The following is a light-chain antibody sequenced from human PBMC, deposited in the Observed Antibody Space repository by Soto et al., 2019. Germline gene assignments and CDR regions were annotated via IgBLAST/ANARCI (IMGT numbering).Light chain of an antibody. CDR3: QQYDSSPLT. V-gene: IGKV3-20*01. CDR1: QSVSSY. CDR2: DAS. J-gene: IGKJ4*01. Sequence: EIVLTQSPATLSLSPGERATLSCRASQSVSSYLAWYQQKPGQAPRLLIYDASNRATGIPDRFSGSGSGTDFTLTINRLEPEDVAVYYCQQYDSSPLTLGGGTKVDIK.